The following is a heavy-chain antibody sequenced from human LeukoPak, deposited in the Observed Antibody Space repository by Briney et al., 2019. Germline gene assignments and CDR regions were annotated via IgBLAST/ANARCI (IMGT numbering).Heavy chain of an antibody. CDR2: INPSGGST. CDR1: GYTFTGYY. J-gene: IGHJ4*02. V-gene: IGHV1-46*01. CDR3: ARAGNYYDSSGYSNFDY. D-gene: IGHD3-22*01. Sequence: GASVKVSCKASGYTFTGYYMHWVRQAPGQGLEWMGIINPSGGSTSYAQKFQGRVTMTRDTSTSTVYMELSSLRSEDTAVYYCARAGNYYDSSGYSNFDYWGQGTLVTVSS.